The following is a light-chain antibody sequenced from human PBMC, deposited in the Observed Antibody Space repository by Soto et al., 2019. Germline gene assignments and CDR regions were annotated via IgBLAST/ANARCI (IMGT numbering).Light chain of an antibody. Sequence: DIQMTQSPATPSASVGDRVTITCRASQSVRSWLAWYQQKPGTAPKLLIFDASRLESGVPSRFSGSASGTEFTLTISSLQPDDFATYHCQHYGGVWTFGQGTKMDIK. CDR3: QHYGGVWT. CDR1: QSVRSW. J-gene: IGKJ1*01. CDR2: DAS. V-gene: IGKV1-5*01.